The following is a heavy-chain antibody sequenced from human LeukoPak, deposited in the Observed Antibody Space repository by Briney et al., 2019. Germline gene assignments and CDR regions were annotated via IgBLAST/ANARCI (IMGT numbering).Heavy chain of an antibody. CDR2: IWYDGSNK. V-gene: IGHV3-33*01. Sequence: GGSLRLSCAASGFTFSSYGMHWVRQAPGKGLEWVAVIWYDGSNKYYADSVKGRFTISRDNSKNTLHLQMDSLRAEDTAVYYCARSGDSSGYDYWGQGTLVTVSS. J-gene: IGHJ4*02. D-gene: IGHD3-22*01. CDR1: GFTFSSYG. CDR3: ARSGDSSGYDY.